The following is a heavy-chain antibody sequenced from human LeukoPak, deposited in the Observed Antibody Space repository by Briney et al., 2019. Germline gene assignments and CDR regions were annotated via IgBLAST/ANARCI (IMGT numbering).Heavy chain of an antibody. D-gene: IGHD3-3*01. CDR2: FDPEDGET. J-gene: IGHJ6*02. CDR1: GYTFTSYY. V-gene: IGHV1-24*01. Sequence: ASVKVSCKASGYTFTSYYMHWVRQAPGKGLEWMGGFDPEDGETIYAQKFQGRVTMTEDTSTDTAYMELSSLRSEDTAVYYCATTIGGSNYDFWSGYYRDYYGMDVWGQGTTVTVSS. CDR3: ATTIGGSNYDFWSGYYRDYYGMDV.